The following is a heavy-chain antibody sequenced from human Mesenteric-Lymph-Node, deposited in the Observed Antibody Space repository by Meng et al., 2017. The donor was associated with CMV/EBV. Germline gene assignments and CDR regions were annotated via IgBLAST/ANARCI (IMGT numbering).Heavy chain of an antibody. CDR2: TYPGDSDT. CDR1: GYNFATYW. CDR3: ARMWLDRWAFDF. V-gene: IGHV5-51*01. Sequence: KGSGYNFATYWIGWVRQRPGKGLEWMGITYPGDSDTRYRPSFQGQVTISADKSISTAYVQWSSLKASDTAIYYCARMWLDRWAFDFWGQGTLVTVSS. J-gene: IGHJ4*02. D-gene: IGHD6-19*01.